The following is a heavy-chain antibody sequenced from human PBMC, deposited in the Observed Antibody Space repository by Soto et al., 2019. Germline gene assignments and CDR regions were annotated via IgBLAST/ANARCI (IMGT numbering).Heavy chain of an antibody. D-gene: IGHD6-6*01. CDR1: AGTFRSYT. V-gene: IGHV1-18*01. CDR2: ISGYNGNT. J-gene: IGHJ4*02. Sequence: ASVKVSCKASAGTFRSYTISWVRQAPGQGLEWMGWISGYNGNTNYAERLQGRVTMTTDTSTSTAYMELRSLRYDDTAVYYCAREGQLGYWGQGTPVTVSS. CDR3: AREGQLGY.